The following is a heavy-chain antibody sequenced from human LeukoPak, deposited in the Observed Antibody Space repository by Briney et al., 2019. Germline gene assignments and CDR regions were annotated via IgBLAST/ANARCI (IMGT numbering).Heavy chain of an antibody. Sequence: SETLSLTCTVSGYSTSSGYYWGWIRQPPGKGLEWIGRIYTSGSTNYNPSLKSRVTMSVDTSKNQFSLKLSSVTAADTAVYYCARASAPLYCSGGSCYPLANYYYMDVWGKGTTVTISS. CDR3: ARASAPLYCSGGSCYPLANYYYMDV. D-gene: IGHD2-15*01. J-gene: IGHJ6*03. CDR1: GYSTSSGYY. V-gene: IGHV4-38-2*02. CDR2: IYTSGST.